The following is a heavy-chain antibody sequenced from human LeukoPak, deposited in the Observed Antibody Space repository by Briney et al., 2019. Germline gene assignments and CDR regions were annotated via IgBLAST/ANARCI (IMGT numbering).Heavy chain of an antibody. J-gene: IGHJ6*02. Sequence: SETLSLTCTVSGASISDYYWTWIRQPPGKGLEWIGYIFYTGNSNTNSSLQSRVSMSVDTSKSQLSLWLRSVTAADTAVYYCARGSGSRANDYYYYYGLDVWGQGTTVTVSS. V-gene: IGHV4-59*01. CDR2: IFYTGNS. D-gene: IGHD3-10*01. CDR1: GASISDYY. CDR3: ARGSGSRANDYYYYYGLDV.